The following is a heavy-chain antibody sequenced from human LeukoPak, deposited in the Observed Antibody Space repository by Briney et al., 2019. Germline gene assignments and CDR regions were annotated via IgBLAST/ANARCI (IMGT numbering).Heavy chain of an antibody. CDR1: GYTFTGYY. CDR2: INPNSGGT. D-gene: IGHD2-15*01. J-gene: IGHJ5*02. Sequence: GASVKVSCKASGYTFTGYYMQWVRQAPGQGLEWMGWINPNSGGTNYAQKFQGRVTMTRDTSISTAYMELSRLRSDDTAVYYCARGTKIGSCYGCHWFDPWGQGTLVTVSS. V-gene: IGHV1-2*02. CDR3: ARGTKIGSCYGCHWFDP.